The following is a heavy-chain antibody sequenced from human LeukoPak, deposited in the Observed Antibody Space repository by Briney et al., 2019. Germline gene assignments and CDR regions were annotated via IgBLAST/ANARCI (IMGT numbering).Heavy chain of an antibody. Sequence: SETLSLTCTVSGGSISSSSYYWGWIRQPPGKGLEWIGFIYYSGSTYYNPSLKSRVTISVDTSKNQFSLKLSSVTAADTAVYYCARLLYFDWPPYFDYWGQGTLVTVSS. CDR2: IYYSGST. J-gene: IGHJ4*02. CDR3: ARLLYFDWPPYFDY. CDR1: GGSISSSSYY. V-gene: IGHV4-39*01. D-gene: IGHD3-9*01.